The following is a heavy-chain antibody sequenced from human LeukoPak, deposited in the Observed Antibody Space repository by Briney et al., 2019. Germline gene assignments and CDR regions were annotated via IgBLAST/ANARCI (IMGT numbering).Heavy chain of an antibody. Sequence: GGSLRLSCAASGFTVSSNYMSWVRQAPGKGLEWVSVIYSGGSTYYAGSVKGRFTISRDNSKNTLYLQMNSLRAEDTAVYYCARGHYDSSGYYPYYFDYWGQGTLVTVSS. CDR2: IYSGGST. CDR1: GFTVSSNY. CDR3: ARGHYDSSGYYPYYFDY. D-gene: IGHD3-22*01. V-gene: IGHV3-53*01. J-gene: IGHJ4*02.